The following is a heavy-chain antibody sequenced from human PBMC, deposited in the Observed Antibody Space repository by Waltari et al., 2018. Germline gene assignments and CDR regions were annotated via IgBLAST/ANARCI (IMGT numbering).Heavy chain of an antibody. CDR3: ARGDSSSSPYFDY. CDR1: GYTFTGYY. Sequence: QVQLVQSGAEVKKPGASVKVSCKASGYTFTGYYMHWVRQAPGQGLEWMGWINPNSGGTHYAQKFQGRVTMTRDTSISTAYMELSRLRSDDTAVYYCARGDSSSSPYFDYWGQGTLVTVSS. CDR2: INPNSGGT. V-gene: IGHV1-2*02. D-gene: IGHD6-6*01. J-gene: IGHJ4*02.